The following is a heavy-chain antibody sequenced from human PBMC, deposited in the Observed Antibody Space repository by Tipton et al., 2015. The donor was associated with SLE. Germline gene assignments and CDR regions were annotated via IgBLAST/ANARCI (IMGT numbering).Heavy chain of an antibody. J-gene: IGHJ4*02. D-gene: IGHD6-13*01. Sequence: SLRLSCTASGFTFDEYAMHWVRRAPGKGLEWVSGISFNSGSLDYADSVKGRFTISRDNAKNTVYMEMNSLRGEDTAVYYCARGTGSGSWLIDYWGQGTLVTVSS. V-gene: IGHV3-9*01. CDR3: ARGTGSGSWLIDY. CDR2: ISFNSGSL. CDR1: GFTFDEYA.